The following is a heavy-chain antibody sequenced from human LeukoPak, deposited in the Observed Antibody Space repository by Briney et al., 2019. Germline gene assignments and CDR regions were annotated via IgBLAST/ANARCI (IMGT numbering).Heavy chain of an antibody. V-gene: IGHV4-61*02. J-gene: IGHJ5*02. D-gene: IGHD3-16*01. CDR1: GDSISSGNYF. Sequence: SQALSLTCTVSGDSISSGNYFWAWIRQPAGKGLEWIGRILSDGLANYNPSLRSRVTISVDTSNNQFSLKVKSVTAADTATYYCARDRQLGWFGPWGQGILVTVSS. CDR3: ARDRQLGWFGP. CDR2: ILSDGLA.